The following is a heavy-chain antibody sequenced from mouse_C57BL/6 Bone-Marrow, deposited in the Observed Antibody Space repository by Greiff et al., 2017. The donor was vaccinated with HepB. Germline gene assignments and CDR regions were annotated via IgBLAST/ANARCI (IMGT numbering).Heavy chain of an antibody. D-gene: IGHD3-2*02. J-gene: IGHJ2*01. CDR1: GYTFTSYG. V-gene: IGHV1-81*01. Sequence: VKLVESGAELARPGASVKLSCKASGYTFTSYGISWVKQRTGQGLEWIGEIYPRSGNTYYNEKFKGKATLTADKSSSTAYMELRSLTSEDSAVYFCARAGQLRLFDYWGQGTTLTVSS. CDR3: ARAGQLRLFDY. CDR2: IYPRSGNT.